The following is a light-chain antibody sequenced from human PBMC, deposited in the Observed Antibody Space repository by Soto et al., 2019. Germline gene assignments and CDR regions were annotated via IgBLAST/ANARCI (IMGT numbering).Light chain of an antibody. CDR1: SSDVGSYNR. V-gene: IGLV2-18*02. CDR2: DVS. J-gene: IGLJ1*01. Sequence: QCALTQPPSVSGSPWQSVAISCTGTSSDVGSYNRVSWYQQPPGTAPKLMIYDVSNRPSGVPDRFSGSKSGNTASLTISGLQAEDEADYYCSSFTTSSTYVFGTGSKVTVL. CDR3: SSFTTSSTYV.